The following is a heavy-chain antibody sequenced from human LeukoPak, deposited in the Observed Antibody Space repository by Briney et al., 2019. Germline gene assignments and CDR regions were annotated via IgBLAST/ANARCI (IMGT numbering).Heavy chain of an antibody. J-gene: IGHJ4*02. V-gene: IGHV3-23*01. CDR3: ATGVWSDYWYFEY. CDR2: ISGSAGST. CDR1: GFTFSTYA. Sequence: GGSLRLSCAASGFTFSTYAMSWVRQAPGKGLEWVSAISGSAGSTYYADSVEGRFTISRDNSKNTLYLQMNSLGAEDTAVYYCATGVWSDYWYFEYWGQGTLVTVSS. D-gene: IGHD3-3*01.